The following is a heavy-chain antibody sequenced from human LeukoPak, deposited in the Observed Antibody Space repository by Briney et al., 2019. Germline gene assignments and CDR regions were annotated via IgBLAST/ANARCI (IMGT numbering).Heavy chain of an antibody. J-gene: IGHJ4*02. V-gene: IGHV3-21*01. CDR2: ISRTSAYI. Sequence: GRSLRPSCAASGFTFSDYAMKWVRQAPGKGLEWVSAISRTSAYIYYSDSVRGRFTISRDNAKNSVYLQMDSLRAEDTAVYYCARDERRYCPDSSCYPGDYWGQGTLVTVSS. CDR1: GFTFSDYA. D-gene: IGHD2-8*02. CDR3: ARDERRYCPDSSCYPGDY.